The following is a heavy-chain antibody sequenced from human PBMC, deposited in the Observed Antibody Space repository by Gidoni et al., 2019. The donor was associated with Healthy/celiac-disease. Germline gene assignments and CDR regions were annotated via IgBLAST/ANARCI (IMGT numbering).Heavy chain of an antibody. J-gene: IGHJ4*02. D-gene: IGHD6-6*01. CDR2: ISWNSGSI. CDR3: AKGDSSSSDYFDY. Sequence: VRQAPGKGLEWVSGISWNSGSIGYADSVKGLFTISRDNAKNSLYLQMNSLRAEDTALYYCAKGDSSSSDYFDYWGQGTLVTVSS. V-gene: IGHV3-9*01.